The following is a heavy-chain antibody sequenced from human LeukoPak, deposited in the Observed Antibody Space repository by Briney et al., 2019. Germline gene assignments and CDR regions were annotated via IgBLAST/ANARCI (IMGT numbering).Heavy chain of an antibody. D-gene: IGHD6-19*01. CDR2: INSDGSST. V-gene: IGHV3-74*01. Sequence: GGSLRLSCAASGFTFSSYWMHWVRPAPGKGLVWVSRINSDGSSTSYADSVKGRFTISRDNAKNTLYLQMNSLRAEDTAVYYCAREAGHRYYYYMDVWGKGTTVTVSS. CDR1: GFTFSSYW. CDR3: AREAGHRYYYYMDV. J-gene: IGHJ6*03.